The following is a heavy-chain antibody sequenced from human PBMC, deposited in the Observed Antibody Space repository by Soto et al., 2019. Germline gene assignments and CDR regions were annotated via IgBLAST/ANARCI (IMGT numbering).Heavy chain of an antibody. CDR2: ISSSSSYI. D-gene: IGHD6-19*01. Sequence: PGGSLRLSCAASGFTFSSYSMNWVRQAPGKGLEWVSSISSSSSYIYYADSVKGRFTISRDNAKNSLYLQMNSLRAEDTAVYYCARDKDSVCTASSGCPHPHYWGQGTLVTVSS. CDR1: GFTFSSYS. V-gene: IGHV3-21*01. CDR3: ARDKDSVCTASSGCPHPHY. J-gene: IGHJ4*02.